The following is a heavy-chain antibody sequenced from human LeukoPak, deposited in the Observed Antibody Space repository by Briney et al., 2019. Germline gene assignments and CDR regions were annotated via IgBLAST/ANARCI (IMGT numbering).Heavy chain of an antibody. CDR2: INHSGST. D-gene: IGHD4-17*01. CDR3: ASGNYGDYPYYYYYYGMDV. J-gene: IGHJ6*02. CDR1: GGSFSGYY. Sequence: SETLSLTCAVYGGSFSGYYWSWIRQPPGKGLEWIGEINHSGSTNYNPSLKSRVTISVDTSKNQFSLKLSSVTAADTAVYYCASGNYGDYPYYYYYYGMDVWGQGTTVTVSS. V-gene: IGHV4-34*01.